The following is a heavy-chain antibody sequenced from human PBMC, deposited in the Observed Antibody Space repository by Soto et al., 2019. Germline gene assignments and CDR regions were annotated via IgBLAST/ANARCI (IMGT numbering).Heavy chain of an antibody. CDR2: IYYSGST. D-gene: IGHD2-21*02. Sequence: QLQLQESGPGLVKPSETLSLTCTVSGGSISSSSYYWGWIRQPPGKGLEWIGSIYYSGSTYYNPSLKSRVTISVDTSKNQFSLKLSSVTAADTAVYYCVGVCPYCGGDLLDAFDIWGQGTMVTVSS. V-gene: IGHV4-39*01. CDR3: VGVCPYCGGDLLDAFDI. J-gene: IGHJ3*02. CDR1: GGSISSSSYY.